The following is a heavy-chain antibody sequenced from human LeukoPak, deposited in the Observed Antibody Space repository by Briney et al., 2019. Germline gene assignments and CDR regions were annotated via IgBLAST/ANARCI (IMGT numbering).Heavy chain of an antibody. CDR1: GYTFTSYY. Sequence: AASVKVSCKASGYTFTSYYMHWVRQAPGQGLEWMGIINPSGGSTSYAQKFQGRVTMTRDMSTSTVYMELSSLRSEDTAVYYCARDNSLEAFDIWGQGTMVTVSS. V-gene: IGHV1-46*01. J-gene: IGHJ3*02. CDR3: ARDNSLEAFDI. CDR2: INPSGGST. D-gene: IGHD5-18*01.